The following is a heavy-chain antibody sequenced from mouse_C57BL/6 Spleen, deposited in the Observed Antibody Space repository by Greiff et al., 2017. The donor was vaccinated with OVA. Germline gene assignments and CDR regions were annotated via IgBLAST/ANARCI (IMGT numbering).Heavy chain of an antibody. CDR3: AREGYYGSNY. Sequence: QVQLQQPGAELVRPGSSVKLSCKASGYTFTSYWMDWVKQRPGQGLEWIGNIYPSDSETHYNQKFKDKATLTVDKSSSTAYMQLSSLTSEDSAVYYCAREGYYGSNYWGQGTTLTVSS. D-gene: IGHD1-1*01. CDR1: GYTFTSYW. CDR2: IYPSDSET. V-gene: IGHV1-61*01. J-gene: IGHJ2*01.